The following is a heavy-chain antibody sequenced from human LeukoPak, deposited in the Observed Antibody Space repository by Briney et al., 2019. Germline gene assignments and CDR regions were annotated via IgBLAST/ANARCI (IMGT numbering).Heavy chain of an antibody. V-gene: IGHV3-74*01. CDR3: ARGRRGSYYYYYGMDV. Sequence: PGGSLRLSCAASGFTFSSYWMHWVRQAPGKGLVWVSRINSDGSSTSYADSVKGRFTISRDNAKSTLYLQMNSLRAEDTAVYYCARGRRGSYYYYYGMDVWGKGTTVTVSS. CDR2: INSDGSST. J-gene: IGHJ6*04. D-gene: IGHD3-16*01. CDR1: GFTFSSYW.